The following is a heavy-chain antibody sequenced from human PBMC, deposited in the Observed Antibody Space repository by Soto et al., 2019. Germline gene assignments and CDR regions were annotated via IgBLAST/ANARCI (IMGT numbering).Heavy chain of an antibody. CDR1: GYTFTSYG. CDR3: ARNLAVAAHYYYYGMDV. CDR2: ISAYNGNT. Sequence: ASVKVSCKASGYTFTSYGISWVRGAPGQGLEWMGWISAYNGNTNYAQKLQGRVTMTTDTSTSTAYMELRSLRSDDTAVYYCARNLAVAAHYYYYGMDVWGQGTTVTVSS. V-gene: IGHV1-18*04. D-gene: IGHD6-19*01. J-gene: IGHJ6*02.